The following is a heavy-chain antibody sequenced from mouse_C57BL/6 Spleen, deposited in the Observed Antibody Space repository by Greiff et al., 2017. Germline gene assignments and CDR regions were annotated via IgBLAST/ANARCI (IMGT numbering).Heavy chain of an antibody. J-gene: IGHJ3*01. CDR1: GITFSSYA. D-gene: IGHD2-3*01. CDR3: TRDAFYDRGGGFAY. Sequence: EVKLVESGEGLVRPGGSLKLSCAASGITFSSYAMSWVRQTPEKRLEWVAYIRSGGDYFSYAASVKGRFTIYRDNARNTLYLQMSSLKSEDTAMYYCTRDAFYDRGGGFAYWGQGTLVTVSA. CDR2: IRSGGDYF. V-gene: IGHV5-9-1*02.